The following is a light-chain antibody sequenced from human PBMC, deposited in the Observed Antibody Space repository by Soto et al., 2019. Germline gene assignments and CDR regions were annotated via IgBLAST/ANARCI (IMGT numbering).Light chain of an antibody. V-gene: IGKV1-39*01. CDR2: DAS. CDR1: QNISDY. CDR3: HQSYNIPRT. J-gene: IGKJ1*01. Sequence: DIQMTQSPSSLSASVGDRVTITCRASQNISDYLNWYQQKPGKAPKVLIYDASSLQSGVPSRFSGSGSGTDFTLTITSLQPEDFATYFCHQSYNIPRTFGQGTKVEIK.